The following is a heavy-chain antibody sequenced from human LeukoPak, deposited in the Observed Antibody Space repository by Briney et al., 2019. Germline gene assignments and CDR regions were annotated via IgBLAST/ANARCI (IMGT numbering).Heavy chain of an antibody. J-gene: IGHJ4*02. V-gene: IGHV3-21*01. D-gene: IGHD1-14*01. Sequence: GGSLRLSCAASGFTFSSYNMNWVRQAPGKGLEWVSSITSGSSYIYYADSVKGRFTISRDNAKNSLYLQMNSLRAEDTAVYYCAREGNRRAFDYWGQGTLVTVSS. CDR1: GFTFSSYN. CDR2: ITSGSSYI. CDR3: AREGNRRAFDY.